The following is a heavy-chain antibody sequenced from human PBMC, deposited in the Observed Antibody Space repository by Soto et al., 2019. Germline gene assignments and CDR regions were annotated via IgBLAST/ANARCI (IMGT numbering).Heavy chain of an antibody. CDR2: IHHSGRT. CDR3: ASVIGGDSEYYFDY. Sequence: PSETLSLTCTVSGVSISSGGYYWGWIRQHPGKGLEWIGNIHHSGRTYYNPSLKSLVSMSVDTSKNHFSLNLNSVTAADTAMYCCASVIGGDSEYYFDYWGQGTLVTVSS. D-gene: IGHD4-17*01. V-gene: IGHV4-31*01. CDR1: GVSISSGGYY. J-gene: IGHJ4*02.